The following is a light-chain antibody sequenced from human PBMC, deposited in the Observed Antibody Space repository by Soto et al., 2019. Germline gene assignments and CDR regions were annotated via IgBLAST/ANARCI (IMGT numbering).Light chain of an antibody. CDR3: SSYASSITYV. J-gene: IGLJ1*01. CDR2: EVG. CDR1: SSDVGDYNY. V-gene: IGLV2-14*01. Sequence: QSALTQPASVSGSPGQSITISCTGTSSDVGDYNYVSWYQQHPGKAPKLMIYEVGNRPSGVSSRFSGSKSGNTASLTISGLQAEDEADYYCSSYASSITYVFGTGTKHRP.